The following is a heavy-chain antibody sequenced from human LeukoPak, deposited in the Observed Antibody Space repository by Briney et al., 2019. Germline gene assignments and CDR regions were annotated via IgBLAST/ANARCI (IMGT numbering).Heavy chain of an antibody. Sequence: SGPTLVKPTQTLTLTFTFSGFSLSTSGVGVGWIRQPPGKALEWLALIYWNDDKRYSPSLKSRLTITKDTSKNQVVLTMTNMDPVDTATYYCAHSGYYDVWSGFDYWGQGTLVTVAS. J-gene: IGHJ4*02. CDR1: GFSLSTSGVG. CDR3: AHSGYYDVWSGFDY. CDR2: IYWNDDK. D-gene: IGHD3-3*01. V-gene: IGHV2-5*01.